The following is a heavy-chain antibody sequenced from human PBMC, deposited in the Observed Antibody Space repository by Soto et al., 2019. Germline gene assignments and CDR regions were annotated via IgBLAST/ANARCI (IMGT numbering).Heavy chain of an antibody. CDR1: GGSISSYY. CDR3: AREDPYYDILTGNYYYGMDV. Sequence: SETLSLTCTVSGGSISSYYWSWIRQPAGKGLEWIGRIYTSGSTNYNPSLKSRVTMSVDTSKNQFSLKLSSVTAADTAVYYCAREDPYYDILTGNYYYGMDVWGQGTTVTVSS. D-gene: IGHD3-9*01. V-gene: IGHV4-4*07. CDR2: IYTSGST. J-gene: IGHJ6*02.